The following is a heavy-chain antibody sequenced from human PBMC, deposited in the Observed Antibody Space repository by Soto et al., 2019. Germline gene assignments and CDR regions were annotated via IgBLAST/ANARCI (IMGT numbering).Heavy chain of an antibody. CDR2: IKSKTDGGTT. CDR3: TRRSFGRFWEWLSMDAFDI. D-gene: IGHD3-3*01. CDR1: GFTFSNAW. Sequence: GGSLRLSCAASGFTFSNAWMSWVRQAPGKGLEWVGRIKSKTDGGTTDYTAPVKGKYNISRDDSKNTLYLQMKSLKTGDTAVFYCTRRSFGRFWEWLSMDAFDIWGQGTMVTVSS. V-gene: IGHV3-15*01. J-gene: IGHJ3*02.